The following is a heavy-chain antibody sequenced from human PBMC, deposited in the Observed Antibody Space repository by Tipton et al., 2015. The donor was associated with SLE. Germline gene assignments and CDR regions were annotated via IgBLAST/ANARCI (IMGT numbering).Heavy chain of an antibody. CDR1: GGSISSYY. D-gene: IGHD6-19*01. V-gene: IGHV4-59*01. J-gene: IGHJ4*02. CDR2: IYYSGST. CDR3: ARAGGDSSGWDFDY. Sequence: TLSLTCTVSGGSISSYYWSWIRQPAGKGLEWIGYIYYSGSTNYNPSLKRRVTISVDTSKSQFSLKLSSVTAADTAVYYCARAGGDSSGWDFDYWGQGTLVTVSS.